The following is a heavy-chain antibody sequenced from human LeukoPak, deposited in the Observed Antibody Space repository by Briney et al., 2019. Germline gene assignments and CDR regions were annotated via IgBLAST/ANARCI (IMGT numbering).Heavy chain of an antibody. CDR1: GFTFSSYA. Sequence: GGSLRLSCAASGFTFSSYAMSWVRQAPGKGLEWVSAISGSGGSTYYADSVKGRFTISRDNAKNSLYLQMNSLRAEDTAVYYCARGLISSGWYGGFDYWGQGTLVTVSS. V-gene: IGHV3-23*01. CDR2: ISGSGGST. CDR3: ARGLISSGWYGGFDY. D-gene: IGHD6-19*01. J-gene: IGHJ4*02.